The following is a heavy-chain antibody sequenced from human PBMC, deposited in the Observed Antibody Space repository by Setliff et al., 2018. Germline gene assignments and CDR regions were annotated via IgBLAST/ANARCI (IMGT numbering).Heavy chain of an antibody. J-gene: IGHJ3*01. V-gene: IGHV1-69*13. CDR1: GGTFGSSA. CDR2: IIPMFDTG. Sequence: ASVKVSCKASGGTFGSSALSWVRQAPGQGLEWMGGIIPMFDTGIYAEKFQGRVTLSADESTSTVYMELTRLRPEDTAIYYCARDKADYYDRSGYSGASDVWGQDTMVTVSS. D-gene: IGHD3-22*01. CDR3: ARDKADYYDRSGYSGASDV.